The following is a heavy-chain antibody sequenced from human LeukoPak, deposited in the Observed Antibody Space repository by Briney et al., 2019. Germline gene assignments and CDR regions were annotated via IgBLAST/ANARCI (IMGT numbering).Heavy chain of an antibody. CDR1: GFTFSSYA. D-gene: IGHD6-19*01. CDR2: MSGNGGRS. Sequence: GGSLRLSCAASGFTFSSYAMSWVRPPPGKGLEGVSVMSGNGGRSNYADSLKVRSTISRDNTKNTLYLQMNSLRAEDTAVYYCAKVYGSGWYDTYFDYWGQGTLVTVSS. CDR3: AKVYGSGWYDTYFDY. V-gene: IGHV3-23*01. J-gene: IGHJ4*02.